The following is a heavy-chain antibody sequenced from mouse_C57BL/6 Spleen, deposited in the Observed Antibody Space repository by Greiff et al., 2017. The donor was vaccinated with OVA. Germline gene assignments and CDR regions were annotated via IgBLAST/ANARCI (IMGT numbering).Heavy chain of an antibody. J-gene: IGHJ2*01. V-gene: IGHV1-53*01. D-gene: IGHD3-2*02. Sequence: VQLQQPGTELVKPGASVKLSCKASGYTFTSYWMHWVKQRPGQGLEWIGNINPSNGGTNYNEKFKSKATLTVDKSSSTAYMQLSSLTSEDSAVYYCASQDSSGWDYFDYWGQGTTLTVSS. CDR1: GYTFTSYW. CDR3: ASQDSSGWDYFDY. CDR2: INPSNGGT.